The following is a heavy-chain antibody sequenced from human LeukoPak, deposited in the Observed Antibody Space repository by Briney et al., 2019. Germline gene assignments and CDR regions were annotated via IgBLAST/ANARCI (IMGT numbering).Heavy chain of an antibody. CDR3: ARGKLVVVPAARPGYNWFDP. V-gene: IGHV1-3*01. CDR1: GYTFASYV. J-gene: IGHJ5*02. Sequence: ASVKVSCKASGYTFASYVMHWVRQAPGQRLEWMGWINAGNGNTKYSQKFQGRVTITRDTSASTAYMELSSLRSEDTAVYYCARGKLVVVPAARPGYNWFDPWGQGTLVTVSS. D-gene: IGHD2-2*01. CDR2: INAGNGNT.